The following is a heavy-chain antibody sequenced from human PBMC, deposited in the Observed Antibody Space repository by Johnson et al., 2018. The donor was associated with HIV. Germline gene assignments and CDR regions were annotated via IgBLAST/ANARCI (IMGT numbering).Heavy chain of an antibody. D-gene: IGHD2-15*01. Sequence: QVQLVESGGGVVQPGRSLRLSCAVSGFTFSDYYMGWIRQAPGKGLEWVSYISSSGTTIYSADSVQGRFTTSRDNAKKSLSLQMNSLRAEDTAVYYCARSKDCSGGSCPEGFDIWGQGTMVIVSS. V-gene: IGHV3-11*04. CDR1: GFTFSDYY. CDR2: ISSSGTTI. J-gene: IGHJ3*02. CDR3: ARSKDCSGGSCPEGFDI.